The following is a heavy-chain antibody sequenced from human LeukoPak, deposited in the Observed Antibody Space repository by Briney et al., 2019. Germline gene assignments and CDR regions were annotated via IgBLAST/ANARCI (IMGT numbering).Heavy chain of an antibody. CDR3: ARDHDWAFDV. CDR2: ISRDSGVT. CDR1: GFTFSSVS. D-gene: IGHD3-9*01. J-gene: IGHJ3*01. Sequence: GGSLRLSCAASGFTFSSVSMNWVRQAPGKGLEWVSYISRDSGVTYYADSVRGRFTISRDNAQNSLSLQMSSLRPEDTAIYYCARDHDWAFDVWGQGTMVTVSS. V-gene: IGHV3-48*01.